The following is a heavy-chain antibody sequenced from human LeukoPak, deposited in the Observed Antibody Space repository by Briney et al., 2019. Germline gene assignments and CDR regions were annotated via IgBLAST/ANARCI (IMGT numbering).Heavy chain of an antibody. J-gene: IGHJ6*02. V-gene: IGHV3-23*01. CDR2: FSVGGGST. CDR3: AKDTCSSTSCYSGMDV. CDR1: GFTFSSYA. D-gene: IGHD2-2*01. Sequence: GGSLRLSCAASGFTFSSYAMSWVRQAPGKGLEWVSTFSVGGGSTYYADSVKGRFTISRDNSKNTLYLQMNSLRAEDTAVYYCAKDTCSSTSCYSGMDVWGQGTTVTVSS.